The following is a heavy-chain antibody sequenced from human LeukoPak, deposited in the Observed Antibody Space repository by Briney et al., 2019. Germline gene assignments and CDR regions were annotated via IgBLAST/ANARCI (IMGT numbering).Heavy chain of an antibody. CDR1: GGSISSYY. CDR2: IYYSGST. J-gene: IGHJ4*02. Sequence: SSETLSLTCTVSGGSISSYYWSWIRQPPGKGLEWIGYIYYSGSTNYNPSLKSRVTISVDTSKNQFSLKLSSVTAADTAVYYCAKGPVSAIVGAATLDYWGQGTLVTVSS. D-gene: IGHD1-26*01. CDR3: AKGPVSAIVGAATLDY. V-gene: IGHV4-59*01.